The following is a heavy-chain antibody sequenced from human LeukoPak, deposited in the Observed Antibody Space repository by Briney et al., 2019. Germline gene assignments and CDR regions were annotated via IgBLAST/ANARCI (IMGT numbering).Heavy chain of an antibody. D-gene: IGHD3-3*01. V-gene: IGHV1-58*02. CDR1: GFTFHTSA. J-gene: IGHJ5*02. CDR3: AAQRGASLHDFWSTRLFDP. Sequence: ASVKVSCKASGFTFHTSAMQWVRQARGQRLEWIGWIVLGSGNTVYSHKFHDRAIITRDMSTSTVYMVLDSLGSEDTAVYYCAAQRGASLHDFWSTRLFDPWGQGTLVTVSS. CDR2: IVLGSGNT.